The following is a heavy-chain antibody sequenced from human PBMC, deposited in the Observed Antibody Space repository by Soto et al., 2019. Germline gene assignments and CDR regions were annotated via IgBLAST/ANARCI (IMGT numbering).Heavy chain of an antibody. CDR3: ARDTNKRVYDY. Sequence: PSETLSLTCTVSGGSISSGGYYWSWIRQHPGKGLEWIGYIYYSGSTYYNPSLKSRVTISVDTSKNQFSLKLSSVTAADTAVYYCARDTNKRVYDYWGQGTLVTVSS. CDR1: GGSISSGGYY. J-gene: IGHJ4*02. CDR2: IYYSGST. V-gene: IGHV4-31*03. D-gene: IGHD2-8*01.